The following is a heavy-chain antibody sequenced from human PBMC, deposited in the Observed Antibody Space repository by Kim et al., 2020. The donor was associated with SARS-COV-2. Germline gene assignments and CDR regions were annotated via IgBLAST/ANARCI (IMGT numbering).Heavy chain of an antibody. CDR3: AKDSVFSSSSAYYFDY. V-gene: IGHV3-23*03. J-gene: IGHJ4*02. CDR1: GFTFSSYA. CDR2: IYSGGSST. D-gene: IGHD6-6*01. Sequence: GGSLRLSCAASGFTFSSYAMSWVRQAPGKGLEWVSVIYSGGSSTYYADSVKGRFTISRDNSKNTLYLQMNSLRAEDTAVYYCAKDSVFSSSSAYYFDYWGQGTLVTVSS.